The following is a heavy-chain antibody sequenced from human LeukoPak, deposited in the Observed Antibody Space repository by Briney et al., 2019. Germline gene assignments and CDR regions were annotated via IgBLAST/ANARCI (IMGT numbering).Heavy chain of an antibody. CDR1: GYTFTGYH. CDR3: ARDPSKAGYSSGWYHGDAFDI. CDR2: INPKRGAT. D-gene: IGHD6-19*01. J-gene: IGHJ3*02. V-gene: IGHV1-2*06. Sequence: ASVXXSCKASGYTFTGYHMHWVRQAPGQGLEWMGRINPKRGATNCAQKLKGRVTMTRETSISKAYMEVSRLRYEDTAVYYCARDPSKAGYSSGWYHGDAFDIWGQGTMVTVSS.